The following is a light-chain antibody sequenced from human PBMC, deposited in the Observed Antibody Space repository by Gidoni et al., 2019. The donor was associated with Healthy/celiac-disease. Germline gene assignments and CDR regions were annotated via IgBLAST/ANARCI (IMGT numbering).Light chain of an antibody. V-gene: IGKV1-33*01. CDR1: QDMRNY. J-gene: IGKJ4*01. Sequence: DIQMTQSPSSLSASVGDRVTITYQASQDMRNYLKWYQQKPGQARKLLIYDASNLETGVPSRFSGSGSGTDFTFTISSLQPEDIATYYCQQYDNLLLTFGGGTKVEIK. CDR2: DAS. CDR3: QQYDNLLLT.